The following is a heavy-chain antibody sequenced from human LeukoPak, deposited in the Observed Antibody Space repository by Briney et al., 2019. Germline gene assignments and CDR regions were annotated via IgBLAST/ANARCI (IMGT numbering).Heavy chain of an antibody. D-gene: IGHD3-3*01. CDR1: GFTFSSYA. V-gene: IGHV3-30-3*01. Sequence: GSLRLSCAASGFTFSSYAMHWVRQAPGKGLEWVAVISYDGSNKYYADSVKGRFTISRDNSKNTLYLQMNSLRAEDTAVYYCARDSHTYYDFWSGYALYYFDYWGQGTLVTVSS. CDR2: ISYDGSNK. CDR3: ARDSHTYYDFWSGYALYYFDY. J-gene: IGHJ4*02.